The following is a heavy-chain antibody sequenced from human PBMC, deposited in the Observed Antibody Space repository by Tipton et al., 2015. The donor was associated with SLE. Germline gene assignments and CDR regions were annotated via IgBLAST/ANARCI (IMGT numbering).Heavy chain of an antibody. CDR1: GGSFSGYY. CDR3: ARWGGWYEGFDY. V-gene: IGHV4-34*01. CDR2: INHSGST. D-gene: IGHD6-19*01. J-gene: IGHJ4*02. Sequence: TLSLTCAVYGGSFSGYYWSWIRQPPGKGLEWIGEINHSGSTNYNPSLKSRVTISVDTSKNQFSLKLSSVTAADTAVYYCARWGGWYEGFDYWGQGTLVTVSS.